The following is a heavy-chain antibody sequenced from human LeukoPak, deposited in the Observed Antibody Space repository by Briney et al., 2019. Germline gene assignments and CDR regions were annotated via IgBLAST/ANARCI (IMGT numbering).Heavy chain of an antibody. CDR2: IYPGDSDT. CDR1: RYSFTSYW. J-gene: IGHJ4*02. Sequence: GESLKISCKGSRYSFTSYWIGWVRQMPGKGLEWMGIIYPGDSDTRYSPSFQGQVTISADKSISTAYLQWSSLKASDTAMYYCASLGGYGSGSSYFDYWGQGTLVTVSS. CDR3: ASLGGYGSGSSYFDY. V-gene: IGHV5-51*01. D-gene: IGHD3-10*01.